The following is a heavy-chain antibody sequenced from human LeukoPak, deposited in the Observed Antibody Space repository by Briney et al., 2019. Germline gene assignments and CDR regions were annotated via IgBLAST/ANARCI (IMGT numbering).Heavy chain of an antibody. CDR3: ARGPSFGSNVDY. V-gene: IGHV4-34*01. Sequence: SETLSLTCAVYGGFFSGYYWSWIRQPPGKGLEWIGEINHSGSTSYNPSLKSRVTISVDTSKNQFSLKLSSVTAADTAMYYCARGPSFGSNVDYWGQGTLVTVSS. D-gene: IGHD5-18*01. CDR1: GGFFSGYY. CDR2: INHSGST. J-gene: IGHJ4*02.